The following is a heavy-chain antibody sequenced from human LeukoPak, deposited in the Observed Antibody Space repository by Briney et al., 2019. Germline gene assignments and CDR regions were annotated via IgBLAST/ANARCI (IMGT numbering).Heavy chain of an antibody. CDR2: ISSGSTTI. J-gene: IGHJ4*02. D-gene: IGHD6-13*01. V-gene: IGHV3-48*02. CDR3: ARVSDGGSWSDY. CDR1: GLTFSNYN. Sequence: PGGSLRPSCAASGLTFSNYNMNCVRQGPGKGLEWVSYISSGSTTIYYADSVQGRFTISRDNAKNSLYLQMNSLTDEDTAVYYCARVSDGGSWSDYWGQGTLVTVSS.